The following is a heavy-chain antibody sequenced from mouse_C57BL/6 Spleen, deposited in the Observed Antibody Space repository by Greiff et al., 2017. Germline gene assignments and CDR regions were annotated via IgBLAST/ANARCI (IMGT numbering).Heavy chain of an antibody. CDR1: GFTFSSYT. CDR2: ISGGGGNT. CDR3: ARHPFAY. V-gene: IGHV5-9*01. Sequence: EVKVVESGGGLVKPGGSLKLSCAASGFTFSSYTMSWVRQTPEKRLEWVATISGGGGNTYYPDSVKGRFTISRDNAKNTLYLQMSSLRSEDAALYYCARHPFAYWGQGTLVTVSA. J-gene: IGHJ3*01.